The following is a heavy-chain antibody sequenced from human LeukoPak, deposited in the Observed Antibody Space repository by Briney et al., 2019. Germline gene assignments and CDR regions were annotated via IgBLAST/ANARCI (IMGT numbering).Heavy chain of an antibody. CDR3: ARGRYYGMDV. CDR2: VNSDGGST. Sequence: PGRSLRLSCAVAEFTFPRHAMCWVCQPPGQGLGWVSRVNSDGGSTTYADSVKGRFTISRDNAKNTLYLQMNSLRAGDTAVYYCARGRYYGMDVWGQGTTVTVSS. J-gene: IGHJ6*02. V-gene: IGHV3-74*01. CDR1: EFTFPRHA.